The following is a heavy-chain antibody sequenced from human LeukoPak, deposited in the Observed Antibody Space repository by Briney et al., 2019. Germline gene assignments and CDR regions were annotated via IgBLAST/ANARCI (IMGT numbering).Heavy chain of an antibody. CDR3: TTDLEVRGVPDC. Sequence: PGGSLRLSCAATGFTFSNFAMHWVRQAPGKGLEWVGRIKSETDDGTTDYTAPVKDRFTISRDDSENTLYLQMNSLKTEDTAVYYCTTDLEVRGVPDCWGQGTLVTVSS. D-gene: IGHD3-10*01. V-gene: IGHV3-15*01. CDR1: GFTFSNFA. CDR2: IKSETDDGTT. J-gene: IGHJ4*02.